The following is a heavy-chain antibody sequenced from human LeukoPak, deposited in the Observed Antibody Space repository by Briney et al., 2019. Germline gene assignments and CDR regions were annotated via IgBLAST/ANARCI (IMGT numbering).Heavy chain of an antibody. CDR1: GFTVSNNY. Sequence: PGGSLRLSCAASGFTVSNNYMSWVRQAPGRGLEWVSLIYSDGSTYYADSEKGRFTISRDNAKNSLYLQMNSLRAEDTAVYYCARSYCSNTSCYDYWGQGTLVTVSS. V-gene: IGHV3-53*01. D-gene: IGHD2-2*01. CDR2: IYSDGST. CDR3: ARSYCSNTSCYDY. J-gene: IGHJ4*02.